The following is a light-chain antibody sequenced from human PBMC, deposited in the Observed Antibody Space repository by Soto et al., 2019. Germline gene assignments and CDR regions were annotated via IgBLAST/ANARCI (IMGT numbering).Light chain of an antibody. J-gene: IGKJ1*01. V-gene: IGKV3-11*01. CDR2: DAS. Sequence: EIVLTQSPATLSLSPGERATLSCRASQSISSFLAWYQQKPGQAPRLLIYDASNRATGIPARFSGSGSGTDFTLTISSLEPEDFAVSYCHQRGSWPRTFGQGTQVDIK. CDR3: HQRGSWPRT. CDR1: QSISSF.